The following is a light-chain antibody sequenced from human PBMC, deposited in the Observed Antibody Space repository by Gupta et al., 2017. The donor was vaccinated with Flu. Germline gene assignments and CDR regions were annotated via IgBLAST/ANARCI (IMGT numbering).Light chain of an antibody. CDR3: QVWDRSSDHVV. V-gene: IGLV3-21*02. J-gene: IGLJ2*01. CDR1: NLGSQA. CDR2: DDS. Sequence: SYVLTQPPPVSVAPGQTARITCGGDNLGSQAVHWYQQKPGQAPVLVVFDDSDRPSEIPERFSGSNSGKTATLTINRVEAGDEADYYCQVWDRSSDHVVFGGGTKLTVL.